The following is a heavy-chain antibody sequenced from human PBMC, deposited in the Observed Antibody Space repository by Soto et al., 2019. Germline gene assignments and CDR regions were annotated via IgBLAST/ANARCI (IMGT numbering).Heavy chain of an antibody. V-gene: IGHV3-21*01. J-gene: IGHJ6*02. CDR3: ARNRNPSSKTHGMDV. CDR1: GLSCSTHS. Sequence: EVQLVESGGGLVEPGGSLRLSCAPSGLSCSTHSMNWVRQAPGKGLEWVSSISSDSYYIYYADSVKGRFTISRDNAKNSLYLQMNSLRADDTAVYYCARNRNPSSKTHGMDVWGQGTTVTVSS. CDR2: ISSDSYYI.